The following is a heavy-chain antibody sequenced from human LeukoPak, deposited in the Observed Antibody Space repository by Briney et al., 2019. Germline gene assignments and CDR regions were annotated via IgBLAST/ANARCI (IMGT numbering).Heavy chain of an antibody. CDR3: ARDPRINIPRGIGRTYYMDV. V-gene: IGHV3-21*01. CDR2: ISGSASII. CDR1: GFSLSNYS. D-gene: IGHD3-10*01. J-gene: IGHJ6*03. Sequence: PGGSLRLSCAASGFSLSNYSMNCVRQAPGKGLQWVSSISGSASIIYHADSLRGRFTISRDNAKNSLYLQMNSLRGEDTAVYYCARDPRINIPRGIGRTYYMDVWGKGTTVTISS.